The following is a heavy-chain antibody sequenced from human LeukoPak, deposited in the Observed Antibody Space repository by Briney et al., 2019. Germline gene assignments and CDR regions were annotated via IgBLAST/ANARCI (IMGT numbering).Heavy chain of an antibody. Sequence: GGSLRLSCAASGFTFSTYAMSWVRQAPGKGLEWFSAISGSGGSTYYADSVKGRFTISRDNSKNTLYLQMNSLRAEDTAVYYCAKDLLSGSYTYYFDYWGQGTLVTVSS. CDR3: AKDLLSGSYTYYFDY. CDR1: GFTFSTYA. V-gene: IGHV3-23*01. D-gene: IGHD1-26*01. J-gene: IGHJ4*02. CDR2: ISGSGGST.